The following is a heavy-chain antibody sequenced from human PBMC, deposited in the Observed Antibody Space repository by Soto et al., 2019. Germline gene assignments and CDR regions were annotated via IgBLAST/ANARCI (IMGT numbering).Heavy chain of an antibody. V-gene: IGHV4-59*08. Sequence: PSETLSLTCTVSGGSISSYYWSWIRQPPGKGLEWIGYIYYSGSTNYNPSLKSRVTISVDTSKNQFSLKLSSVTAADTAVYYCAVQVAGTPSYTRVPSW. J-gene: IGHJ5*01. CDR3: AVQVAGTPSYTRVPS. CDR1: GGSISSYY. CDR2: IYYSGST. D-gene: IGHD3-16*02.